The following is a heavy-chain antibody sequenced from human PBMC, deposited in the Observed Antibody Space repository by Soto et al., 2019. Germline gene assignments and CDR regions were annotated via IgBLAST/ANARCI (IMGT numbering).Heavy chain of an antibody. D-gene: IGHD2-15*01. CDR1: GGSFRAFA. CDR3: ARTACSGIDCSEYIYYGMDV. CDR2: IIALFGTT. Sequence: QVQLVQSGAEVKKPGSSVKVSCKASGGSFRAFAITWVRQAPGQGLEWVGGIIALFGTTNYAQKFHGRVTITADEPTSTAYMELSSLRSEDTAVYYCARTACSGIDCSEYIYYGMDVWGQGTAVAVSS. V-gene: IGHV1-69*01. J-gene: IGHJ6*02.